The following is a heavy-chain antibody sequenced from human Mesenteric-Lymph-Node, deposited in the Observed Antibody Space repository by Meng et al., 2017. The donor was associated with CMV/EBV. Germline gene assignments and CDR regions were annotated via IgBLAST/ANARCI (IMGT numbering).Heavy chain of an antibody. Sequence: GESLKISCAASGFTFSNTWMTWVRQAPGKGLEWVANINRDGSEKYYLDSVKGRFTISRDNAKTSLDLQMNSLRAEDSAIYYCARESDFWSGFPRGGHFDFWGQGNVVTVSS. D-gene: IGHD3-3*01. CDR1: GFTFSNTW. J-gene: IGHJ4*02. CDR3: ARESDFWSGFPRGGHFDF. CDR2: INRDGSEK. V-gene: IGHV3-7*01.